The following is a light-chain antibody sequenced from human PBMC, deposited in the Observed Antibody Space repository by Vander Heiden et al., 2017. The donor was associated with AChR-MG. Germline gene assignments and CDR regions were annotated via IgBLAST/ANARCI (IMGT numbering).Light chain of an antibody. CDR3: QQSVVTPQIT. J-gene: IGKJ5*01. Sequence: DIQMTQSPSSLSASVGDRVTITCRASQSISSYLNWFQQKPGKAPKLLIYAASSLQSGVPSRFSGGGSGTDFTLTISDLQPEDFATYYCQQSVVTPQITFGQGTRLEIK. V-gene: IGKV1-39*01. CDR1: QSISSY. CDR2: AAS.